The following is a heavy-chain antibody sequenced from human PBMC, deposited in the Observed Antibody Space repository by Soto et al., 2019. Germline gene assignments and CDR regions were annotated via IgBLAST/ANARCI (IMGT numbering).Heavy chain of an antibody. V-gene: IGHV1-3*01. CDR2: INAGNGNT. CDR3: ARDSDSSGYPRYYIVY. J-gene: IGHJ4*02. Sequence: ASVKVSCKASGYTFTSYAMHWVRQAPGQRLEWMGWINAGNGNTKYSQKFRGRVTITRDTSASTAYMELRSLRSDDTAVYYCARDSDSSGYPRYYIVYWGQGTPIPVSS. D-gene: IGHD3-22*01. CDR1: GYTFTSYA.